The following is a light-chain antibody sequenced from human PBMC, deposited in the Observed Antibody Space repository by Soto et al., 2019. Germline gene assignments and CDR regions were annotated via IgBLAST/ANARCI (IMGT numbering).Light chain of an antibody. CDR3: QQRSNWPLS. J-gene: IGKJ4*01. Sequence: EVVVTQSPVTLSMAPGERATLSCRASQSVSGYLAWYQQKPGQAPRLLIYDVSNRATGIPARFSGSGSGTDFTLTISSLEPEDFAVYYCQQRSNWPLSFGGGTKVDIK. V-gene: IGKV3-11*01. CDR2: DVS. CDR1: QSVSGY.